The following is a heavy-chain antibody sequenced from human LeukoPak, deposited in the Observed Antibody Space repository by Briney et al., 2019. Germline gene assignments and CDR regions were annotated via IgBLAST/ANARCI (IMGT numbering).Heavy chain of an antibody. D-gene: IGHD6-19*01. CDR1: GVSISSYY. J-gene: IGHJ6*01. CDR3: ARVKAKWLSDYYYYGMDV. V-gene: IGHV4-4*07. CDR2: IYSSGST. Sequence: PSETLSLTCTVSGVSISSYYWSWIRQPAGKGLEWIGRIYSSGSTNYNPSLKSRVTISVDTSKNQFSLKLSSVTAADTAVYYCARVKAKWLSDYYYYGMDVWGRGTTVTVSS.